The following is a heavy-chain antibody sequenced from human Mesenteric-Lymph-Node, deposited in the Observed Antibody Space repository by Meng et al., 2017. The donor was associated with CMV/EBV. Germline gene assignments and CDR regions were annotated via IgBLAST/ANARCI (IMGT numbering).Heavy chain of an antibody. Sequence: GGSLRLSCEASGFAFSSYEMNWVRQAPGKGLEWVSYISSNSGTIYYADYVKGRFTISRDNAKNSLYLQMNSLRAEDTALYFCARDPRYCSGGDCYLGGMDVWGQGTTVTVSS. J-gene: IGHJ6*02. CDR2: ISSNSGTI. CDR1: GFAFSSYE. CDR3: ARDPRYCSGGDCYLGGMDV. D-gene: IGHD2-15*01. V-gene: IGHV3-48*03.